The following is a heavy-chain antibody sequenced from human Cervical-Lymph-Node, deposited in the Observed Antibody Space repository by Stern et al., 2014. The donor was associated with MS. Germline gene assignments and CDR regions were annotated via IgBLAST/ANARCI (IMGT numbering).Heavy chain of an antibody. CDR2: ISGTSGNT. CDR3: AKRRYGDYEYFDY. CDR1: GFTFSTYP. V-gene: IGHV3-23*04. Sequence: EVHLVESGGGLVQPGGSLRLSCSASGFTFSTYPMSWVRQAPGKGLEWVSAISGTSGNTYYADSVKGRFTISRDNSKNTLYLHMNTLRAEDTAVYYCAKRRYGDYEYFDYWGQGTLVTVSS. J-gene: IGHJ4*02. D-gene: IGHD4-17*01.